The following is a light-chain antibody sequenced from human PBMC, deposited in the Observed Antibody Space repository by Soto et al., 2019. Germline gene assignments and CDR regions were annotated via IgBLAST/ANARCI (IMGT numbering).Light chain of an antibody. J-gene: IGKJ3*01. CDR2: GAS. CDR1: QSVSNSY. V-gene: IGKV3-20*01. CDR3: QQYRA. Sequence: EIVLTQSPGTLSLSPGERATLSCRASQSVSNSYLAWYPQKPGQAPRLLIYGASSRATGIPDRFSGSGSETDFTLTISRLEPEDFAVYYCQQYRAFGPGTKVDIK.